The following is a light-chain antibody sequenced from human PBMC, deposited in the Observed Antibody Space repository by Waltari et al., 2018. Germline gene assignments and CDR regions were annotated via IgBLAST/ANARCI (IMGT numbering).Light chain of an antibody. CDR1: QSVSSSY. Sequence: EIVLTQSPGTLSLSPAERPTLSCRASQSVSSSYLAWYQQKPGQAPRVLIHGASNRATGIPDRFSGSGSGTDFTLTISRLEPEDFAVYYCQQYGSSPWTFGQGTKVEIK. CDR2: GAS. J-gene: IGKJ1*01. CDR3: QQYGSSPWT. V-gene: IGKV3-20*01.